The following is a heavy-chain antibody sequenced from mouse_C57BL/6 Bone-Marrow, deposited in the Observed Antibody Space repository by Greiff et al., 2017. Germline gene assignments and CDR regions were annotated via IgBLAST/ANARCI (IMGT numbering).Heavy chain of an antibody. CDR3: ARSDDYDYYTKDY. J-gene: IGHJ4*01. D-gene: IGHD2-4*01. CDR2: MNPNGGSP. V-gene: IGHV1-64*01. Sequence: QVQLQQPGAELVKPGASVKLSCKASGYTFNNYWMHWVTQRPGQGLEWIGMMNPNGGSPDYNEKFKSEATLSVNKSSRTAYMELSSLTSEDSAVYYCARSDDYDYYTKDYWEQGTSVTVSS. CDR1: GYTFNNYW.